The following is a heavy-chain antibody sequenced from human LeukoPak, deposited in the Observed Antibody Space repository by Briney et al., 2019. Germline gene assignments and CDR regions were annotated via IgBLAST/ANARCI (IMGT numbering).Heavy chain of an antibody. CDR1: GFTFSNYA. CDR2: ISFDGSDQ. V-gene: IGHV3-30*18. J-gene: IGHJ5*02. D-gene: IGHD1-14*01. CDR3: AKVFVLLRGTPENWFDP. Sequence: GGSLRLSCAASGFTFSNYAMHWVRQAPGKGLEWVAVISFDGSDQYYADSVRGRFTISRDNSKNTLYLQMNSLSVEDTAVYFCAKVFVLLRGTPENWFDPWGQGTLVTVSS.